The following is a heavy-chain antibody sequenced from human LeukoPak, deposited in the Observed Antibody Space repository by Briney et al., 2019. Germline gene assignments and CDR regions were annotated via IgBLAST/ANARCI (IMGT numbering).Heavy chain of an antibody. CDR2: IYYSGST. J-gene: IGHJ4*02. Sequence: PSETLSLTCTVSGGSISSYYWSWIRQPPGKGLEWIGYIYYSGSTNYNPSLKCRVTISVDTSKNQFSLKLSSVTAADTAVYYCARDGMGATSDYWGQGTLVTVSS. V-gene: IGHV4-59*01. CDR1: GGSISSYY. D-gene: IGHD1-26*01. CDR3: ARDGMGATSDY.